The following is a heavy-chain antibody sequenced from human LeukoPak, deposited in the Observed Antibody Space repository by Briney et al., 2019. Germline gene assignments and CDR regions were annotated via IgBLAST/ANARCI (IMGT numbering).Heavy chain of an antibody. CDR2: ICGGGTTT. D-gene: IGHD3-22*01. V-gene: IGHV3-23*03. CDR3: VKERENSSGYYYDY. J-gene: IGHJ4*02. CDR1: GFIFSSCA. Sequence: GGSLRLSCAASGFIFSSCAMNWVRQAPGKGLEWVSVICGGGTTTYYADYVKGRFTISRANSKNTLYLQMNSLRAKDTAVYYCVKERENSSGYYYDYWGQGTLVTVSS.